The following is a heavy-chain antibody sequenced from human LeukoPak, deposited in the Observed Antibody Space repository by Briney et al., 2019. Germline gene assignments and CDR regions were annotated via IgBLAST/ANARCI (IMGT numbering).Heavy chain of an antibody. D-gene: IGHD2-2*01. CDR3: ARDGGTGDIVVVPAALSNYYYYGMDV. CDR1: GFTFSSYR. J-gene: IGHJ6*04. Sequence: GGSLRLSCAASGFTFSSYRMSWVRQAPGKGLEWVANIKQDGSEKYYVDSVKGRFTISRDNAKNSLYLQMNSLRAVDTAVYYCARDGGTGDIVVVPAALSNYYYYGMDVWGKGTTVTVSS. V-gene: IGHV3-7*03. CDR2: IKQDGSEK.